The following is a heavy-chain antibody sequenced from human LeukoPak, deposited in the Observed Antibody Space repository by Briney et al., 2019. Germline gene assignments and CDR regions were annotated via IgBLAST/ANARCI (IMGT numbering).Heavy chain of an antibody. J-gene: IGHJ4*02. CDR2: INPNSGGT. CDR1: GYTFTGYY. D-gene: IGHD3-10*01. Sequence: ASVKVSCKASGYTFTGYYMHWVRQAPGQGLGWMGWINPNSGGTNYAQKFQGWVTMTRDTSISTAYMELSRLRSDDTAVYYCAIDNRGILWFGAPRLFYFDYWGQGTLVTVSS. V-gene: IGHV1-2*04. CDR3: AIDNRGILWFGAPRLFYFDY.